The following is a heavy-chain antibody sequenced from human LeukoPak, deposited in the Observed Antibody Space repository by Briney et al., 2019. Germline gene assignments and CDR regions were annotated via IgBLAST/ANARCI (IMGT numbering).Heavy chain of an antibody. CDR3: ARGGGYSSGWYLPPFDY. D-gene: IGHD6-19*01. J-gene: IGHJ4*02. CDR1: GYTFTSYA. V-gene: IGHV1-3*01. Sequence: ASVKVSRKASGYTFTSYAMHWVRQAPGQRLEWMGWINAGNGNTKYSQKFQGRVTITRDTSASTAYMELSSLRSEDTAVYYCARGGGYSSGWYLPPFDYWGQGTLVTVSS. CDR2: INAGNGNT.